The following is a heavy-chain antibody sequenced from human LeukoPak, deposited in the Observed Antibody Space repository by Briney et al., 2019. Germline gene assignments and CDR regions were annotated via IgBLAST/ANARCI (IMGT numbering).Heavy chain of an antibody. V-gene: IGHV1-8*01. CDR1: GYTFTTYD. D-gene: IGHD3-9*01. CDR2: MNPISGDT. Sequence: ASVKVSCKASGYTFTTYDVNWVRQATGQGLEWMGWMNPISGDTGYALKFQGRVTMSRNTSISTAYMELGSLRAEDTAVYYCARVSSGRYFDWRFDPWGQGTLVTVSS. CDR3: ARVSSGRYFDWRFDP. J-gene: IGHJ5*02.